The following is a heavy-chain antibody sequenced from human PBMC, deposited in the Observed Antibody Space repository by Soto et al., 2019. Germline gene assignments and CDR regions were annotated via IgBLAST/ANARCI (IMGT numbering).Heavy chain of an antibody. V-gene: IGHV3-48*04. J-gene: IGHJ4*02. CDR2: IFVTSTPI. D-gene: IGHD3-9*01. Sequence: EVQLVESGGGLVQPGGSPRLSCVASGFSFSSYSMVWVRQAPGKGLEWISYIFVTSTPIYYADSVKCRFTVSRDNTQNSLFLLMNSLRAEDTAIYYCARDADWAFGYWCQGTLVTVPS. CDR1: GFSFSSYS. CDR3: ARDADWAFGY.